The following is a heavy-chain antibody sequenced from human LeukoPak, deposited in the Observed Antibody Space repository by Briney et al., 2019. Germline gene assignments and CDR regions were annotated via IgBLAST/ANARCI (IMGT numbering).Heavy chain of an antibody. Sequence: GGSLRLSCAASGFTFSSYWMHWVRQAPGKGLVWVSRINSDGSSTSYADSVKGRFTISRDNAKNTLYLQTNSLRAEDTAVNYCARDRPLLAFDMWGQGTMVTVSS. CDR1: GFTFSSYW. D-gene: IGHD2/OR15-2a*01. J-gene: IGHJ3*02. CDR3: ARDRPLLAFDM. V-gene: IGHV3-74*01. CDR2: INSDGSST.